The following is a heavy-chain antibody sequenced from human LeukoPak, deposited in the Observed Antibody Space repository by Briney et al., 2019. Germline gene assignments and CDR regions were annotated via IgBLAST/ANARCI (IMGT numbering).Heavy chain of an antibody. CDR1: GFTVSSDA. D-gene: IGHD6-19*01. CDR2: SSGSGGST. Sequence: GGSLRLSCAASGFTVSSDAMSLVRQAPRKGLEWDLGSSGSGGSTYYADSVKGRFTIARVYSKNTLYLQMNSMRAEDTAVYYCAKPLPRIAVAGSFGYWGQGTLVSVSS. CDR3: AKPLPRIAVAGSFGY. J-gene: IGHJ4*02. V-gene: IGHV3-23*01.